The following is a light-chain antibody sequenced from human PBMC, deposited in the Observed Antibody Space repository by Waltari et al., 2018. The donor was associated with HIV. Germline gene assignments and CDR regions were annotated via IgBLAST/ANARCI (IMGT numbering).Light chain of an antibody. CDR1: IGNNH. V-gene: IGLV1-51*01. CDR3: GTWDSSLDDVL. Sequence: QSVLTQPHSVSAAPGQKVTISNIGNNHVSWYQQVPGNAPKLFISEDHKRPPGIPDRFSGSKSGTAATLGITGLQAGDEADYYCGTWDSSLDDVLFGGGSKLTVL. CDR2: EDH. J-gene: IGLJ2*01.